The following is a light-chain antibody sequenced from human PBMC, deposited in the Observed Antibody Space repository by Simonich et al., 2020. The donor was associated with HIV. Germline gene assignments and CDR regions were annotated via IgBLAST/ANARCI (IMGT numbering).Light chain of an antibody. CDR2: GAS. Sequence: EIVLTQSPGTLSLSPGEGATLSCRASQSVSSNYLAWYQQKSGQAPRLLIYGASSRATGITDRFSGSGSGTDFTLTISRLEPEDFAIYYCQQYGSSPYTFGQGTKLEIK. CDR3: QQYGSSPYT. J-gene: IGKJ2*01. V-gene: IGKV3-20*01. CDR1: QSVSSNY.